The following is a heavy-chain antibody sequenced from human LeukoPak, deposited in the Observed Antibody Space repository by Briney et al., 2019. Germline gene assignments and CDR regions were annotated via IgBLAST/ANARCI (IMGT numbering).Heavy chain of an antibody. CDR3: AAEVVLMVYAIHYYYYGMDV. CDR1: GYTFTSYG. CDR2: ISAYNGNT. J-gene: IGHJ6*02. D-gene: IGHD2-8*01. V-gene: IGHV1-18*01. Sequence: ASVEVSCKASGYTFTSYGISWVRQAPGQGLEWMGWISAYNGNTNYAQKLQGRVTMTTDTSTSTAYMELRSLRSDDTAVYYCAAEVVLMVYAIHYYYYGMDVWGQGTTVTVSS.